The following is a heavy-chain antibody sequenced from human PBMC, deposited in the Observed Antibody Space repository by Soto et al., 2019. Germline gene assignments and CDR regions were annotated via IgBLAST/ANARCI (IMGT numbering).Heavy chain of an antibody. CDR2: INAGNGNT. D-gene: IGHD3-9*01. Sequence: GASVKFSCKASGYTFTSFAMHWVRQAPGQMLECMVWINAGNGNTKYXXKFQGRVXXTRDTSASTAXMELSXLRSEDTAVYYCARTSATGYYTGDYWRQGTLVTVSS. CDR3: ARTSATGYYTGDY. CDR1: GYTFTSFA. V-gene: IGHV1-3*01. J-gene: IGHJ4*02.